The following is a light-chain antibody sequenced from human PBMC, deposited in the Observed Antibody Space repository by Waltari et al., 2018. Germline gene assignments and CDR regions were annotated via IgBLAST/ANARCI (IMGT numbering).Light chain of an antibody. Sequence: QLVLTQSPSASASLGASVKLTCTLSSGHSNYAIAWHQQLPEKGPRCLMKLNSDGSHNNGDGVPDRFSGSSSGAERYLTISSLQSEDEADYYCQTWGTGIVIFGGGTRLTVL. CDR2: LNSDGSH. J-gene: IGLJ2*01. CDR1: SGHSNYA. V-gene: IGLV4-69*01. CDR3: QTWGTGIVI.